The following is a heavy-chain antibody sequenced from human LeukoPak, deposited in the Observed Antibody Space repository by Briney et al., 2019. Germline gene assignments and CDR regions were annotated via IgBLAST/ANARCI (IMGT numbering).Heavy chain of an antibody. CDR1: GGSFSSGSYY. Sequence: SETLSLTCTVSGGSFSSGSYYWSWIRQPPGKGLEWIGYIYYSGSTNYNPSLKSRVTISVDTSKNQFSLKLSSVTAADTAVYYCARGGGAAAGSPLPGYWGQGTLVTVSS. J-gene: IGHJ4*02. D-gene: IGHD6-13*01. V-gene: IGHV4-61*01. CDR2: IYYSGST. CDR3: ARGGGAAAGSPLPGY.